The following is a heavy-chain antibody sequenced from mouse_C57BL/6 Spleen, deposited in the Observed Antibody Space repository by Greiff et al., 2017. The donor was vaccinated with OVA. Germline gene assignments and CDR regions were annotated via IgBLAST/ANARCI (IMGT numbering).Heavy chain of an antibody. V-gene: IGHV2-2*01. CDR1: GFSLTSYG. D-gene: IGHD2-4*01. Sequence: VQLQQSGPGLVQPSQSLSLTCTVSGFSLTSYGVPWVRQSPGKGLEWLGVIWSGGSTDYNAAFISRLSISKENSKSQVFFKMNSLQADDTAIYYCARNNDCDVGYAMDYWGQGTSVTVSS. J-gene: IGHJ4*01. CDR3: ARNNDCDVGYAMDY. CDR2: IWSGGST.